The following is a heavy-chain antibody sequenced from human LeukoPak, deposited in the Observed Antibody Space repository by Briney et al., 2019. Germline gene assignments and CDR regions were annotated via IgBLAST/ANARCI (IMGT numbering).Heavy chain of an antibody. CDR3: ARDGFGGAYPPRHYYYYYGMDV. CDR2: INPSGGST. Sequence: ASVKVSCKASGYTFTSYYMHWVRQAPGQGLEWMGIINPSGGSTSYAQKFLGRVTMTRDTSTSTVYMELSSLRSEDTAVYYCARDGFGGAYPPRHYYYYYGMDVWGRGTTVTVSS. D-gene: IGHD3-16*01. V-gene: IGHV1-46*01. J-gene: IGHJ6*02. CDR1: GYTFTSYY.